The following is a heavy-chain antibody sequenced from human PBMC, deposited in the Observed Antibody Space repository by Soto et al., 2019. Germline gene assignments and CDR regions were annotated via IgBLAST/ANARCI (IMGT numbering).Heavy chain of an antibody. CDR3: AREGYDFWSGDYYGMDV. J-gene: IGHJ6*02. V-gene: IGHV3-21*01. D-gene: IGHD3-3*01. CDR1: GFTFSSYS. Sequence: GGSLRLSCAASGFTFSSYSMNWVRQAPGKGLEWVSSISSSSSYIYYADSVKGRFTISRDNAKNSLYLQMNSLRAEDTAVYYCAREGYDFWSGDYYGMDVWGQGTTVTV. CDR2: ISSSSSYI.